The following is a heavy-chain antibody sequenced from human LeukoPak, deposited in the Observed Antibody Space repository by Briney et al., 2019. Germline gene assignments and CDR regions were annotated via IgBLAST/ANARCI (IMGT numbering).Heavy chain of an antibody. J-gene: IGHJ6*03. CDR2: IYYSGST. D-gene: IGHD5-18*01. Sequence: SETLSLTCTVSGVSISSYYWSWIRQPPGKGLEWIGYIYYSGSTNYNPSLKSRVTISVDTSKNQFSLKLSSVTAADTAVYYCARVGYSYGSPSGYYYMDVWGKGTTVTVSS. CDR3: ARVGYSYGSPSGYYYMDV. V-gene: IGHV4-59*01. CDR1: GVSISSYY.